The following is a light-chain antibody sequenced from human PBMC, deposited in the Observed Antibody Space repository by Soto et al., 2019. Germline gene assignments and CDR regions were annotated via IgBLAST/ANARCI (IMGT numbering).Light chain of an antibody. V-gene: IGLV1-40*01. CDR1: SSNIGAGYD. CDR3: QSHDSSLNSWV. J-gene: IGLJ3*02. CDR2: GNT. Sequence: QAVVTQPPSMSGAPGQRVTISCTGSSSNIGAGYDVHWYQLLPGTAPKLLIYGNTNRPSGVPDRFSGSKSGTSASLAITGLRAEDDADYYCQSHDSSLNSWVFGGGTKVTVL.